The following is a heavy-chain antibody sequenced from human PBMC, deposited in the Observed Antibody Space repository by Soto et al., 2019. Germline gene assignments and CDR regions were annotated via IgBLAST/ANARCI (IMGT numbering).Heavy chain of an antibody. D-gene: IGHD3-10*01. CDR2: ISYDGSNK. J-gene: IGHJ4*02. Sequence: QVQLVESGGGVVQPGKSLRLSCAGSGFTFSSYGMDWVRRAPGKGLEWVAVISYDGSNKYYADSVKGRFTISRDNSKNTLYLQMSSLRADDTAVYYCAKDRMGAGVRGYFDYWGQGTLVTVSS. V-gene: IGHV3-30*18. CDR3: AKDRMGAGVRGYFDY. CDR1: GFTFSSYG.